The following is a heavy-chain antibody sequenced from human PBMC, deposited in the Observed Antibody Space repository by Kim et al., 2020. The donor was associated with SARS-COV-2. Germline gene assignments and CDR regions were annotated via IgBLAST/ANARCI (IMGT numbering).Heavy chain of an antibody. V-gene: IGHV3-11*04. J-gene: IGHJ4*02. CDR3: ARSGLLWFGELGLDY. D-gene: IGHD3-10*01. Sequence: DSVKGRFTISRDNAKNSLYLQMNSLRAEDTAVYYCARSGLLWFGELGLDYWGQGTLVTVSS.